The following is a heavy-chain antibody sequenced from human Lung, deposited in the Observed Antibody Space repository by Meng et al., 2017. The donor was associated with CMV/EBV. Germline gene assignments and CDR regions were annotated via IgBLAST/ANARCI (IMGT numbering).Heavy chain of an antibody. CDR3: ARDWGSGSDY. Sequence: LESGPGLVTPSQTLSPPCTVSGGSISSGDYYWSWTRQPPGKGLEWIGYIYYSGSTYYNPSLKSRVTISVDTSKNQFSLKLSSVTAADTAVYYCARDWGSGSDYWGQGTLVTVSS. V-gene: IGHV4-30-4*08. CDR1: GGSISSGDYY. D-gene: IGHD3-16*01. J-gene: IGHJ4*02. CDR2: IYYSGST.